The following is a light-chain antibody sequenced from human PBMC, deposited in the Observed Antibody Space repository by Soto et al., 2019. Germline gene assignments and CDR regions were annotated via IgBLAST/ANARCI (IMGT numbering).Light chain of an antibody. V-gene: IGLV2-11*01. CDR2: DVS. CDR1: SSDVGGYNC. Sequence: QSALTQPRSVSGSPGQSVTISCTGTSSDVGGYNCVSWYQQHPGKAPKLMIYDVSKRPSGVPDRFSGSKSGNTASLTISGLQAEDEADYYCCSYAGIYHLLFGGGTQLTVL. J-gene: IGLJ2*01. CDR3: CSYAGIYHLL.